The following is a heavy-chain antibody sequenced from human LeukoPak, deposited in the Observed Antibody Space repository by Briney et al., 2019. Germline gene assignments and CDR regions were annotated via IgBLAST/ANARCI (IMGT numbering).Heavy chain of an antibody. V-gene: IGHV4-4*09. D-gene: IGHD6-6*01. J-gene: IGHJ4*02. Sequence: SETLSLTCTVSGDSISSYYWSWIRQPPGKGLEWIRYIYTSGGTNYIPSLKGRVTISIDTSKNQFSLKLSSVTAADSAVYYCARLTRLSTSPDRYYLDYWGQGTLVTVSS. CDR2: IYTSGGT. CDR1: GDSISSYY. CDR3: ARLTRLSTSPDRYYLDY.